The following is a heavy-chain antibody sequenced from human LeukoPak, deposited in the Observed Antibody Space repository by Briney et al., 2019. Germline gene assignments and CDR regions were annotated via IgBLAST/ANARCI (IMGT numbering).Heavy chain of an antibody. CDR3: ARVWCSGGSCFGWDY. CDR2: INWNGGMT. Sequence: GGSLRLSCAAAGFTFDDYGMSWVRQGPGKGLEWVSGINWNGGMTAYADSVKGRFTISRDNAKNPLYLEMNSLRGEDTAVYYCARVWCSGGSCFGWDYWGQGTLVTVSS. J-gene: IGHJ4*02. V-gene: IGHV3-20*04. CDR1: GFTFDDYG. D-gene: IGHD2-15*01.